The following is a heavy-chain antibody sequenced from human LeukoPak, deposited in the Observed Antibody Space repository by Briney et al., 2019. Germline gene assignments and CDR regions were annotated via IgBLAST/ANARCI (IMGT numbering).Heavy chain of an antibody. CDR2: IYTRGST. CDR3: ARMWFGKLSASFYYYYMDV. V-gene: IGHV4-4*07. Sequence: PSETLSLTCTVSGGSITSYYWSWIRQPAGKGLEWIGRIYTRGSTNYNPSLKSRVTVSVDTSRNQFSLKLTSVTAADTAVYYCARMWFGKLSASFYYYYMDVWGKGTTVTVSS. J-gene: IGHJ6*03. CDR1: GGSITSYY. D-gene: IGHD3-10*01.